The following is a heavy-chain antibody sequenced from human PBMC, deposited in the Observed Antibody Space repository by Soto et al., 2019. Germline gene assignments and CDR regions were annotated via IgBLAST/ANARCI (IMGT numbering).Heavy chain of an antibody. CDR1: GGSFSGYY. CDR2: INHSGST. Sequence: ASETLSLTCAVYGGSFSGYYWSWIRQPPGKGLEWIGEINHSGSTNYNPSLKSRVTISVDTSKNQFSLKLSSVTAADTAVYYCARGKGPLLRFLEWFSWFDPWGQGTLVTV. CDR3: ARGKGPLLRFLEWFSWFDP. J-gene: IGHJ5*02. D-gene: IGHD3-3*01. V-gene: IGHV4-34*01.